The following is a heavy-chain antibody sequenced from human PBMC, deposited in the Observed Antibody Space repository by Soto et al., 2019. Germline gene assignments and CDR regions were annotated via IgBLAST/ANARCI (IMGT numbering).Heavy chain of an antibody. D-gene: IGHD3-22*01. J-gene: IGHJ4*02. CDR3: ARDYYDSSGYSPFDY. Sequence: GGSLRLSCAASGFTFSSYSMNWVRQAPGKGLEWVSYISSSSSTIYYADSVKGRFTISRDIAKNSLYLQMNSLRDEDTAVYYCARDYYDSSGYSPFDYWGQGTLVTVSS. CDR1: GFTFSSYS. V-gene: IGHV3-48*02. CDR2: ISSSSSTI.